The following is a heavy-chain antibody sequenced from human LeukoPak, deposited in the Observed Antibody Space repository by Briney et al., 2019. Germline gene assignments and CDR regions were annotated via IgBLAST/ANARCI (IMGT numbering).Heavy chain of an antibody. V-gene: IGHV4-30-2*01. J-gene: IGHJ6*02. CDR1: DGSISSSGYS. Sequence: SETLSLTCTISDGSISSSGYSWSWIRQPPGKNLERIGDIYHSGSTYYNPSLKGRVTISADKSKNQFSLKLTSVTAADTAVYYCARGLYVTMVRGVVVNYGLDVWGQGATVIVSS. CDR2: IYHSGST. CDR3: ARGLYVTMVRGVVVNYGLDV. D-gene: IGHD3-10*01.